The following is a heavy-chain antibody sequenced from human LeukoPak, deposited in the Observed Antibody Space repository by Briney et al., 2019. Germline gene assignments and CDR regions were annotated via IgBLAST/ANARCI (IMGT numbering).Heavy chain of an antibody. CDR3: AKLRDGYNFSPFDY. D-gene: IGHD5-24*01. Sequence: PGGSLRLSCAASGFTFSSYGMHWVRQAPGKGLEWVAFIRYDGTNKYYADSVKGRFTISRDNSKNTQYLQMNSLRAEDTAVYYCAKLRDGYNFSPFDYWGQGTLVTVSS. CDR1: GFTFSSYG. V-gene: IGHV3-30*02. J-gene: IGHJ4*02. CDR2: IRYDGTNK.